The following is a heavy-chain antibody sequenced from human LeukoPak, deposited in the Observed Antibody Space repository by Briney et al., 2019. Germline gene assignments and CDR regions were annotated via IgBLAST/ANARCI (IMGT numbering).Heavy chain of an antibody. CDR2: INHSGST. Sequence: SETLFLTCAVYGGSFSGYYWSWIRQPPGKGLEWIGEINHSGSTNYNPSLKSRVTISVDTSKNQFSLKLSSVTAADTAVYYCARIQLWSGLLTYGMDVWGQGTTVTVSS. V-gene: IGHV4-34*01. CDR1: GGSFSGYY. D-gene: IGHD3-3*01. J-gene: IGHJ6*02. CDR3: ARIQLWSGLLTYGMDV.